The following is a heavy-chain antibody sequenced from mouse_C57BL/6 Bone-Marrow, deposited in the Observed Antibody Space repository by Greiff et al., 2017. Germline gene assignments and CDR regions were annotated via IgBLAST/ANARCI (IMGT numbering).Heavy chain of an antibody. Sequence: EVQLVESGAELVRPGASVKLSCTASGFNFKDAYMHWVKQRPEQGLEWIGWIDPENGDTEYASKFQGKATITADTSSNTAYLQLSSLTSEDTAVYYCTTEAMDYWGQGTSVTVSS. CDR2: IDPENGDT. CDR3: TTEAMDY. V-gene: IGHV14-4*01. J-gene: IGHJ4*01. CDR1: GFNFKDAY.